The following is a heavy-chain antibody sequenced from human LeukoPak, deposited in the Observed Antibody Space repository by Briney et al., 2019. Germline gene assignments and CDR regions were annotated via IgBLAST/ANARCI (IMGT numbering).Heavy chain of an antibody. V-gene: IGHV3-53*01. CDR3: AKGSYCSSTTCYGVADRIDY. CDR1: GFTVSSNY. CDR2: LYSGGAT. D-gene: IGHD2-2*01. J-gene: IGHJ4*02. Sequence: GGSLRLSCAASGFTVSSNYISWVRQPAGKGLEWVSVLYSGGATFYADSVKGRFTISRDNSKNTLYLQMNSLRAEDTAVYYCAKGSYCSSTTCYGVADRIDYWGQGTLVTVSS.